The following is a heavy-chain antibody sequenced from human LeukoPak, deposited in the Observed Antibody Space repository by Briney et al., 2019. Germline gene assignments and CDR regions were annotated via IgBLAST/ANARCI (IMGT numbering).Heavy chain of an antibody. Sequence: GGSLRLSCAASGFTFSSYAMSWVRQAQGKGLGWVSAISGSGGSTYYADSVRGRFTISRDNSKNTLYLQMNSLRAEDTAVYYCATEQTGIVGATNFDYWGQGTLVTVSS. J-gene: IGHJ4*02. CDR1: GFTFSSYA. V-gene: IGHV3-23*01. D-gene: IGHD1-26*01. CDR2: ISGSGGST. CDR3: ATEQTGIVGATNFDY.